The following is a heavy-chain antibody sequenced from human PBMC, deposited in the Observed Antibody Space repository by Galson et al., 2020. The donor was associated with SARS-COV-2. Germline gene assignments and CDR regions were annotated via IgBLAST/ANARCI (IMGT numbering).Heavy chain of an antibody. CDR2: IGTAGDT. Sequence: GGSLRLSCAASGFTFSSYDMHWVRQAPGKGLEWVSAIGTAGDTYYPGSVKGRFTISRENAKNSLYLQMNSLRAGDTAVYYCARADDFWSGYHYYYYMGVWGKGTTVTVSS. CDR3: ARADDFWSGYHYYYYMGV. D-gene: IGHD3-3*01. J-gene: IGHJ6*03. V-gene: IGHV3-13*01. CDR1: GFTFSSYD.